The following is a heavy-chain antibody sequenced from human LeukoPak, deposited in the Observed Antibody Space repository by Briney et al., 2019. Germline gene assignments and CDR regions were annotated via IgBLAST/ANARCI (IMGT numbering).Heavy chain of an antibody. CDR2: ISSSSRYI. J-gene: IGHJ6*03. CDR3: AKGDSSGWENHYYYYMDV. CDR1: GFTFTTYS. D-gene: IGHD6-19*01. Sequence: GGSLRLSCAASGFTFTTYSLNWVRQAPGKGLEWVSSISSSSRYIYYADSVKGRFTISRDNAKNSLYLQMNSLRAEDTALYYCAKGDSSGWENHYYYYMDVWGKGTTVTISS. V-gene: IGHV3-21*04.